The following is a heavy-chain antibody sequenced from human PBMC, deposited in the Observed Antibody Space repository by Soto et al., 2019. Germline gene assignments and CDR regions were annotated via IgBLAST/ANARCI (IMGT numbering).Heavy chain of an antibody. V-gene: IGHV4-4*07. CDR3: VRDGSKTLRDWFDP. D-gene: IGHD4-17*01. CDR1: GGSISKFY. CDR2: VYATGTT. Sequence: QMQLQESGPGLVKPSETLSLTCSVSGGSISKFYWSWIRKTGGKGLEWMGRVYATGTTDYNPSLRSRIAMSVDIAKKTFSLRLTSVTAADTGVYYCVRDGSKTLRDWFDPWGQGILVTVSS. J-gene: IGHJ5*02.